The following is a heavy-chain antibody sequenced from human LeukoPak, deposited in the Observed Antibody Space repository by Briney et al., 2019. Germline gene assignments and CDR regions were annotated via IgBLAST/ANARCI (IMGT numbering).Heavy chain of an antibody. Sequence: GGSLRLSCAASGFTFSSYSMNWVRQAPGKGLEWVSSISSSSSYIYYADSVKGRFTISRDNAKNSLYLQMNSLRAEDTAVYYCARDPRGYSGYDSGSVYWGQGTLVTGSS. V-gene: IGHV3-21*04. CDR1: GFTFSSYS. CDR2: ISSSSSYI. D-gene: IGHD5-12*01. CDR3: ARDPRGYSGYDSGSVY. J-gene: IGHJ4*02.